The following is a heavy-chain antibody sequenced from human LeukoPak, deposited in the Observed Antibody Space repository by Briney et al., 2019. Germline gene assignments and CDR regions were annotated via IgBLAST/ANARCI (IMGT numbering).Heavy chain of an antibody. J-gene: IGHJ4*02. Sequence: GGSLRLSCAASGFTFSSYDMNWVRQAPGKGLEWVSLISGDGGSTYYADSVKGRFTISGDNSKNSLYLQMNSLRTEDTALYYCAKGLYYYDSSGYREGFIDYWGQGTLVTVSS. CDR1: GFTFSSYD. CDR2: ISGDGGST. CDR3: AKGLYYYDSSGYREGFIDY. V-gene: IGHV3-43*02. D-gene: IGHD3-22*01.